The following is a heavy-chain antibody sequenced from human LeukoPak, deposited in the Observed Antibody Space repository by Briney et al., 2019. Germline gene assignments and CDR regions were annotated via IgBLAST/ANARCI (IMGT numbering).Heavy chain of an antibody. CDR1: EFTFSNYA. Sequence: GGSLRLSCAASEFTFSNYAMSWVRQAPGKGLQWVSTISGRGGSTYYADSVKGRFTIFRDNSKNTLYLQMNSLRAEDTAVYYCAKGTIFGVVIITSYYFDYWGQGTLVTVSS. D-gene: IGHD3-3*01. V-gene: IGHV3-23*01. CDR3: AKGTIFGVVIITSYYFDY. CDR2: ISGRGGST. J-gene: IGHJ4*02.